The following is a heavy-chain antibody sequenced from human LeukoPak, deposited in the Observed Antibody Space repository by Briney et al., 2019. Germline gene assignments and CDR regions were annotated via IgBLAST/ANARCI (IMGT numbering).Heavy chain of an antibody. V-gene: IGHV3-30*18. D-gene: IGHD1-14*01. Sequence: GRFLRLSCAASGFTFSSYGMHWVRQAPGKGLEWVAVISYDGSNKYYADSVKGRFTISRDNSKNTLYLQMNSLRAEDTAVYYCAKDSNPWSRRYYYYGMDVWGQGTTVTVSS. CDR2: ISYDGSNK. CDR3: AKDSNPWSRRYYYYGMDV. J-gene: IGHJ6*02. CDR1: GFTFSSYG.